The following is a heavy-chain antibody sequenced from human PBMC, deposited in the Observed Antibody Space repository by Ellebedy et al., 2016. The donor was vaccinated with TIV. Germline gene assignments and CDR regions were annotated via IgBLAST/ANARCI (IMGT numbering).Heavy chain of an antibody. CDR3: ATRPYDSYGRFFGVFDF. CDR2: ISSSGST. CDR1: GGSISSGGFF. J-gene: IGHJ4*02. V-gene: IGHV4-31*03. D-gene: IGHD3-22*01. Sequence: MPSETLSLTCTVRGGSISSGGFFWSWIRQHPGEGLEWIGYISSSGSTDYNPSLKSRVTISMDTSENQFSLKLNSVTAADTAVYYCATRPYDSYGRFFGVFDFWGRGTLVTVSS.